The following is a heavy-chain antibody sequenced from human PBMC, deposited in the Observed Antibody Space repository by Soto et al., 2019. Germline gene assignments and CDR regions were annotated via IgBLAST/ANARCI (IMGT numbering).Heavy chain of an antibody. D-gene: IGHD2-2*01. CDR2: IGTAGDT. V-gene: IGHV3-13*01. CDR3: ARGGDCSKTSCYWARLYYGLHV. Sequence: HPGGSLRLSCAASGFTFSSYDMHWVRQATGKGLEWVSAIGTAGDTYYSGSVKGRFTVSRENVKNSLYLQMNRLRAGDTAVYYCARGGDCSKTSCYWARLYYGLHVWGQGTTVTVSS. J-gene: IGHJ6*02. CDR1: GFTFSSYD.